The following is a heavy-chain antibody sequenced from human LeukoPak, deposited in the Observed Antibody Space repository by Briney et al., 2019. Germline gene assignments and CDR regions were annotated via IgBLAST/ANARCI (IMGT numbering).Heavy chain of an antibody. D-gene: IGHD3-16*01. J-gene: IGHJ4*02. CDR2: INTDGRSA. V-gene: IGHV3-74*01. Sequence: GGSLRLSCAGSGFTFSSYWMHWVRQAPGKGLVWVSRINTDGRSASYAESVKGRFTVSRDNAKNTLYLQMNSLGAEDTAVYYCVRDVWGDRDGYFDNWGQGTLVTVSS. CDR1: GFTFSSYW. CDR3: VRDVWGDRDGYFDN.